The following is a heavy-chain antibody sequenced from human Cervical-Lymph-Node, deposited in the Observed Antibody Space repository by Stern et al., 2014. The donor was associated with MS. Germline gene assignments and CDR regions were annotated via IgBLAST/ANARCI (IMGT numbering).Heavy chain of an antibody. V-gene: IGHV4-59*01. CDR2: IYYTGTT. D-gene: IGHD2-2*03. J-gene: IGHJ4*02. CDR1: GASISSYY. Sequence: VQLVESGPGLVKPSETLSLTCTVAGASISSYYWNWIRQPPGKGLEWFGYIYYTGTTNYNPSLKGRVAISLDTSKNQFSLILRSVSAADTAVYYCARKSLSMDHYFDSWGQGTLVTVSS. CDR3: ARKSLSMDHYFDS.